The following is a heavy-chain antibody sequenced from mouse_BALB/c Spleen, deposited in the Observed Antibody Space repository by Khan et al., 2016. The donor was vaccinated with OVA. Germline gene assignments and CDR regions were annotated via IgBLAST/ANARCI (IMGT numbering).Heavy chain of an antibody. Sequence: QVQLQQSGAELAKPGASVKMSCKASGYTFTNYWMHWVKQRPGQGLEWIGYINPSTDYTEYNQKFKDKATLTADKSSSTAYMQLPSLTSDESALYYCVNHGSSSAWFAYWGQGTLVTVSA. CDR1: GYTFTNYW. CDR2: INPSTDYT. J-gene: IGHJ3*01. D-gene: IGHD1-1*01. CDR3: VNHGSSSAWFAY. V-gene: IGHV1-7*01.